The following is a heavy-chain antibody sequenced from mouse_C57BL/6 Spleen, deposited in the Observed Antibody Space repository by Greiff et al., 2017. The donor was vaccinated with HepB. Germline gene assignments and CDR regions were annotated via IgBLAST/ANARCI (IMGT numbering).Heavy chain of an antibody. D-gene: IGHD1-1*01. CDR3: ARYHYGSSLFDY. Sequence: QVQLQQPGAELVKPGASVKLSCKASGYTFTSYWMHWVKQRPGQGLEWIGMIHPNSGSTNYNEKFKSKATLTVDKSSSTAYMQLSSLTSEDSAVYYCARYHYGSSLFDYWGQGTTLTVSS. CDR1: GYTFTSYW. J-gene: IGHJ2*01. V-gene: IGHV1-64*01. CDR2: IHPNSGST.